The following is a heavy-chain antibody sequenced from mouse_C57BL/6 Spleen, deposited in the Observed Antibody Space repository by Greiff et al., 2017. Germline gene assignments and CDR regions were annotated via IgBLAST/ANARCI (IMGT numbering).Heavy chain of an antibody. CDR1: GYTFTSYW. V-gene: IGHV1-69*01. D-gene: IGHD1-1*01. CDR2: IDPSDSYT. J-gene: IGHJ3*01. Sequence: QVQLQQPGAELVMPGASVKLSCKASGYTFTSYWMHWVKQRPGQGLEWIGEIDPSDSYTNYNQKFKGKSTLTVDKSSSTAYMQLSSLTSEDSAVYYCARDGSSYGRFAYWGQGTLVTVSA. CDR3: ARDGSSYGRFAY.